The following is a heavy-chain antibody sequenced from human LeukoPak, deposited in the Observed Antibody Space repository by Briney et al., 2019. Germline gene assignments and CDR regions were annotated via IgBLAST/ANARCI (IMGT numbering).Heavy chain of an antibody. D-gene: IGHD6-13*01. V-gene: IGHV4-34*01. Sequence: PSETLSLTCAVYGGSFSGYYWSWIRQPPGKGLEWIGEINHSGSTNYNPSLKSRVTISVDTSKNQFSLKLSSVTAADTAVYYCARGPQNSSSWSYYFDYWGQGTLVTVSS. CDR2: INHSGST. CDR3: ARGPQNSSSWSYYFDY. CDR1: GGSFSGYY. J-gene: IGHJ4*02.